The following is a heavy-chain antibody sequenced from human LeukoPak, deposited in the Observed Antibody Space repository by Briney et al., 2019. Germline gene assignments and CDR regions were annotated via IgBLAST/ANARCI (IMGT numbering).Heavy chain of an antibody. V-gene: IGHV4-59*01. D-gene: IGHD3-10*01. CDR2: IYYTGIT. CDR3: ARYCSTSGTKAFGI. CDR1: GDSISSYY. J-gene: IGHJ3*02. Sequence: PSETLSLTCTVSGDSISSYYWSRLRQPPGKGLEWIGYIYYTGITKYNPSLKSRVTMSVDTSKNQFSLKLTSVTAADTAVYYCARYCSTSGTKAFGIWGQGTMVTVSS.